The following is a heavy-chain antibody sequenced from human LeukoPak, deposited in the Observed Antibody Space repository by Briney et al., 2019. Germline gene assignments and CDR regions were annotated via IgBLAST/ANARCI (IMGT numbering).Heavy chain of an antibody. CDR1: GDSMTSSNHY. V-gene: IGHV4-39*01. Sequence: SETLSLTCTVSGDSMTSSNHYWVWIRQPPGKGLEWIGSIYYGGSTYYNPSLKSRVTISQDTSKNQFSLKVNTVAAADTAVYHCARRSHCTGDSCYPVWGQGTTVTVSS. CDR2: IYYGGST. J-gene: IGHJ6*02. D-gene: IGHD2-15*01. CDR3: ARRSHCTGDSCYPV.